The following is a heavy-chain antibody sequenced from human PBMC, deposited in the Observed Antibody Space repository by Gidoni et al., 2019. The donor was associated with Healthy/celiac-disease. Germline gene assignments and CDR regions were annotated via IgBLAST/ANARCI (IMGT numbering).Heavy chain of an antibody. V-gene: IGHV1-2*02. J-gene: IGHJ4*02. CDR1: GYTFTGYY. CDR3: ARQEGTYYDFWSGYYTPPPD. CDR2: INPNSGGT. Sequence: GASVKVSCKASGYTFTGYYMHWVRQAPGQGLEWMGWINPNSGGTNYAQKFQGRVTMTRETSISTAYMELSRLRSDDTAVYYCARQEGTYYDFWSGYYTPPPDWGQGTLVTVSS. D-gene: IGHD3-3*01.